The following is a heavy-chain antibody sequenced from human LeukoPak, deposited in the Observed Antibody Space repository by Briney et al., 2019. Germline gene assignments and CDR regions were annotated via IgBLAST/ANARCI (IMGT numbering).Heavy chain of an antibody. Sequence: PGGSLRLSCAASGFTVSSNYMSWVRQAPGKGLEWVSVIYSGGSTYYADSVKGRFTISRDNSKNTLYLQMNSLRAEDTAVYYCARDRQQHLVFDYWGQGALVTVSS. J-gene: IGHJ4*02. CDR1: GFTVSSNY. V-gene: IGHV3-66*01. D-gene: IGHD6-13*01. CDR3: ARDRQQHLVFDY. CDR2: IYSGGST.